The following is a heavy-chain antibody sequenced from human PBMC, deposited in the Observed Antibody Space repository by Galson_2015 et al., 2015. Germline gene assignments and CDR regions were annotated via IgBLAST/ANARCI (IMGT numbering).Heavy chain of an antibody. CDR2: IYYSGST. D-gene: IGHD6-19*01. CDR3: ARQARVGIAVAERGGGYFDY. J-gene: IGHJ4*02. CDR1: GGSISSSSYY. V-gene: IGHV4-39*01. Sequence: SETLSLTCTVSGGSISSSSYYWGWIRQPPGKGLEWIGSIYYSGSTYYNPSLKSRVTISVDTSKNQFSLKLSSVTAADTAVYYCARQARVGIAVAERGGGYFDYWGQGTLVTVSS.